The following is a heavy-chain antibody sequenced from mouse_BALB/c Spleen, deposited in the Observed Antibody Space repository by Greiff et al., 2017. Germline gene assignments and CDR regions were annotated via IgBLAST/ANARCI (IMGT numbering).Heavy chain of an antibody. V-gene: IGHV6-6*02. Sequence: EVKLVESGGGLVQPGGSMKLSCVASGFTFSNYWMNWVRQSPEKGLEWVAEIRLKSNNYATHYAESVKGRFTISRDDSKSSVYLQMNNLRAEDTGIYYCTRRGLHYWYFDVWGAGTTVTVSS. CDR3: TRRGLHYWYFDV. D-gene: IGHD2-2*01. J-gene: IGHJ1*01. CDR1: GFTFSNYW. CDR2: IRLKSNNYAT.